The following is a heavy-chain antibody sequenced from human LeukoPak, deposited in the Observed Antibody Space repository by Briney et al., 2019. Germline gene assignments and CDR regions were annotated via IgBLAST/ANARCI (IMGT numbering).Heavy chain of an antibody. D-gene: IGHD3-10*01. CDR1: GFTVSSNY. V-gene: IGHV3-23*01. CDR2: ISASGGTT. Sequence: TGGSLRLSCAASGFTVSSNYMSWVRQAPGKGLEWVSVISASGGTTYYADSVKGRFTISRDNSKNTLYLQMNSLRAEDSALYYCAKGSSYASGNYIEDWGQGSLVTVSS. CDR3: AKGSSYASGNYIED. J-gene: IGHJ4*02.